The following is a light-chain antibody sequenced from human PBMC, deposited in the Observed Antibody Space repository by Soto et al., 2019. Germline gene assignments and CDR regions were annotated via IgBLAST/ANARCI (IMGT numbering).Light chain of an antibody. J-gene: IGLJ2*01. Sequence: QSALTQPASVSGPPGQSITISCSGTSSDVGGYNYVSWYQQHPGKAPKLMIYDVSNRPSGVSNRFSGSKSGNTASLTISGLQAEDEADYYCCSYTSSSTLVVFGGGTKVTVL. V-gene: IGLV2-14*01. CDR1: SSDVGGYNY. CDR2: DVS. CDR3: CSYTSSSTLVV.